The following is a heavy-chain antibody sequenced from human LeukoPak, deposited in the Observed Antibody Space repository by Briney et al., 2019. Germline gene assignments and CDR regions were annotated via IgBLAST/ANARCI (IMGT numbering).Heavy chain of an antibody. D-gene: IGHD2/OR15-2a*01. Sequence: PGGSLRLSCAASGFTFSSYAMSWVRQAPGKGLEWVSTISGSGGSTYYADSVKGRFTISRDNSKNTLYLQMNSLRAEDTAVYYCAKDRSLFSSNFDYWGQGTLVTVSS. J-gene: IGHJ4*02. CDR1: GFTFSSYA. V-gene: IGHV3-23*01. CDR2: ISGSGGST. CDR3: AKDRSLFSSNFDY.